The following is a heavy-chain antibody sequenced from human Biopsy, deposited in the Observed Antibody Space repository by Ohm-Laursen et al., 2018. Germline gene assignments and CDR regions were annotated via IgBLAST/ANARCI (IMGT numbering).Heavy chain of an antibody. Sequence: SLRLSCAASGFSFNGYGMRWVRQAPGKGLEWVAFISYDGSKKYYGDSVKGRFTISRDNSKNSLYLQMGSLRAADTAVYYCAKDLDYFDSSGYYVVDYWGQGSLVTVSS. CDR3: AKDLDYFDSSGYYVVDY. CDR1: GFSFNGYG. V-gene: IGHV3-30*18. D-gene: IGHD3-22*01. J-gene: IGHJ4*02. CDR2: ISYDGSKK.